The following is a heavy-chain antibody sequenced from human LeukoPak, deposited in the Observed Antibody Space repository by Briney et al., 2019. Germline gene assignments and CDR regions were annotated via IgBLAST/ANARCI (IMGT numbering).Heavy chain of an antibody. CDR2: IYYSGST. V-gene: IGHV4-59*01. J-gene: IGHJ4*02. D-gene: IGHD2-15*01. Sequence: SETLSLTCTVSGGSISSYYWSWIRQSPGKGLEWIGYIYYSGSTKYNPSLKSRVTISVDTSKNQFPLKLSSVTAADTAVYYCAREPILYSWGQGTLVTVSS. CDR3: AREPILYS. CDR1: GGSISSYY.